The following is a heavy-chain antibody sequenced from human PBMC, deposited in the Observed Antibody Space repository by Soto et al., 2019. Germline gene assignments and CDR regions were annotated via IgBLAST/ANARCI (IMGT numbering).Heavy chain of an antibody. J-gene: IGHJ6*01. CDR2: TIPIFGTA. CDR1: GGTFSSYA. D-gene: IGHD6-13*01. V-gene: IGHV1-69*01. CDR3: ASRMAIAAAGKYEYGMDV. Sequence: SVMVSWKDSGGTFSSYAINWVRQAPGRGFEWMGGTIPIFGTANYAQKFQGRVTITADESTSTAYMELSSLRSEDTAVYYCASRMAIAAAGKYEYGMDVWG.